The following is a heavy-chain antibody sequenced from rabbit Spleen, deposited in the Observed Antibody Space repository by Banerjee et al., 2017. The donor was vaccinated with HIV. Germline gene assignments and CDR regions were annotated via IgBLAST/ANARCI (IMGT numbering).Heavy chain of an antibody. CDR2: IYAGSSGST. J-gene: IGHJ4*01. V-gene: IGHV1S45*01. D-gene: IGHD1-1*01. CDR3: ARKGAVNYYRANL. Sequence: QEQLEESGGDLVKPEGSLTLTCTASGFSFSSSYWICWVRQAPGKGLEWIACIYAGSSGSTYYASWAKGRFTISKTSSTTVTLQMTSLTAADTATYFCARKGAVNYYRANLWGPGTLVTVS. CDR1: GFSFSSSYW.